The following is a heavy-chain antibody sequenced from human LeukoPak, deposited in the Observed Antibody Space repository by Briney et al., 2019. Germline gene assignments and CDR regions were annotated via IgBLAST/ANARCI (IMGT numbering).Heavy chain of an antibody. CDR1: GWSITGYY. J-gene: IGHJ4*02. V-gene: IGHV4-59*01. CDR2: VYSSGST. CDR3: ARAISANFFDY. Sequence: SETLSLTCSGSGWSITGYYWSWIRQHPGKGLEWIGYVYSSGSTNYLSSLKSRVTMSIDMSKNQFSLRLTAVTAADTAFYYCARAISANFFDYWGQGTLVTVSS. D-gene: IGHD3-9*01.